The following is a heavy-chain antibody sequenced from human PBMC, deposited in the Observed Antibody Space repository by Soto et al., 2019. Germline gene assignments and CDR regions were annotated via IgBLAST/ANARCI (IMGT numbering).Heavy chain of an antibody. V-gene: IGHV5-10-1*01. D-gene: IGHD2-15*01. CDR2: IDPIDSYS. J-gene: IGHJ6*02. CDR3: PRGSXSGGSGALWWYYYGMDV. Sequence: HGESLKISCKGSGYSFTIYWISRVRHMPGKGLEGMGRIDPIDSYSNYSSSFQGHVTIPAYKSIGTSYLQRSSLKASDTAMHYCPRGSXSGGSGALWWYYYGMDVWGQGTTVTVSS. CDR1: GYSFTIYW.